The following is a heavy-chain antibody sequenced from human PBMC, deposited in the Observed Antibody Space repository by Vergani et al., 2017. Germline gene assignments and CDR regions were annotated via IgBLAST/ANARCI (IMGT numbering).Heavy chain of an antibody. CDR2: IWYDGSNK. J-gene: IGHJ5*02. Sequence: QVQLVESGGGVVQPGRSLRLSCAASGFTFSSYGMHWVRQAPGKGLEWVAVIWYDGSNKYYADSVKGRFTISRDNSKNTLYLQMNSLRAEDTAVYYCAREVYGGYDSSWFDPWGQGTLVTVSS. D-gene: IGHD5-12*01. CDR1: GFTFSSYG. V-gene: IGHV3-33*01. CDR3: AREVYGGYDSSWFDP.